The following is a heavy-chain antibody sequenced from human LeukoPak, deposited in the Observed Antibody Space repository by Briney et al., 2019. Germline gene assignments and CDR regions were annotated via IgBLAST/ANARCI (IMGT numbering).Heavy chain of an antibody. Sequence: ASVTVSCKVSGYTFISYDINWVRQATGQGLEWLAWMNPHNGNTAFAQKFQGRVTVTRDTSISTAYMELSGLRSEDTAVYYCARRGSPYGHYGMDVWGQGTTVTVSS. V-gene: IGHV1-8*01. D-gene: IGHD3-16*01. J-gene: IGHJ6*02. CDR1: GYTFISYD. CDR3: ARRGSPYGHYGMDV. CDR2: MNPHNGNT.